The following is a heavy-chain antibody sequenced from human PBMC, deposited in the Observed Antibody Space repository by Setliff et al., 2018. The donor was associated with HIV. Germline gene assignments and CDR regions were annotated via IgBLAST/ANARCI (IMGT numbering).Heavy chain of an antibody. CDR1: GYTLSNHG. CDR3: AREEYDSSGYYYAPFDY. V-gene: IGHV1-18*01. CDR2: ISAYHINT. D-gene: IGHD3-22*01. J-gene: IGHJ4*02. Sequence: GASVKVSCKASGYTLSNHGVTWVRQAPGQGLEWMGWISAYHINTKYAQEFQGRVTMTTDTSTNTAYMALRRLRSDDTAVYYCAREEYDSSGYYYAPFDYWGQGTLVTVSS.